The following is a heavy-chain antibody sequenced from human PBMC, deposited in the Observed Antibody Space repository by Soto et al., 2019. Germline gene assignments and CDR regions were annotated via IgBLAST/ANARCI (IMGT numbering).Heavy chain of an antibody. CDR2: ISAYNGNT. D-gene: IGHD3-3*01. CDR1: GYTFTSYA. CDR3: ARSDFWSGYGWFDP. J-gene: IGHJ5*02. Sequence: ASVKVSCTASGYTFTSYAISWVRQAPGQGLEWMGWISAYNGNTNYAQKLQGRVTMTTDTSTSTAYMELRSLRSDDTAVYYCARSDFWSGYGWFDPWGQGTLVTVSS. V-gene: IGHV1-18*01.